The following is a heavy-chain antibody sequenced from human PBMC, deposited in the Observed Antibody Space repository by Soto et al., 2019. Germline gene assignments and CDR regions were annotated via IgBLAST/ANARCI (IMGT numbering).Heavy chain of an antibody. D-gene: IGHD3-16*01. J-gene: IGHJ6*02. V-gene: IGHV4-59*01. CDR2: IYYSGST. CDR3: ARAYTNLNPYGMDV. CDR1: GGSISSYY. Sequence: SETLSLTCTVSGGSISSYYWSWIRQPPGKGLEWIGYIYYSGSTNYNPSLKSRVTISVDTSKNQFSLKLSSVTAADTAVYYCARAYTNLNPYGMDVWGQGTTVTVSS.